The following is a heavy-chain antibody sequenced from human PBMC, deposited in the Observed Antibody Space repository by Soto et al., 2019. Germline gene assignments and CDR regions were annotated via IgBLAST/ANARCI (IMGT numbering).Heavy chain of an antibody. CDR1: GGTFSSYA. J-gene: IGHJ4*02. D-gene: IGHD2-2*01. CDR2: IIPIFGTA. V-gene: IGHV1-69*01. Sequence: QVQLVQSGAEVKKPGSSVKVSCKASGGTFSSYAISWVRQAPGQGLEWMGGIIPIFGTANYAQKFQRRVTTTADESTTTAYMELSSLRSEDTAVYYCAIGRYCSSTSCPLVYWGQGTLVTVSS. CDR3: AIGRYCSSTSCPLVY.